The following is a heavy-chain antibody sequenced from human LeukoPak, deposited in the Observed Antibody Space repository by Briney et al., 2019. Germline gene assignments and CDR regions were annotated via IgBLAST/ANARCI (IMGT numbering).Heavy chain of an antibody. V-gene: IGHV5-51*01. CDR2: IYPGDSDT. D-gene: IGHD1-26*01. CDR3: ARSGGNYYSI. Sequence: GESLKISCKGSGYRFTSYWIGWVRQMPGKGLEWMGIIYPGDSDTIYSPSLQGQVTISADKSTSTANLQWSSLKASDTAMYYCARSGGNYYSIWGQGTMVTVSS. CDR1: GYRFTSYW. J-gene: IGHJ3*02.